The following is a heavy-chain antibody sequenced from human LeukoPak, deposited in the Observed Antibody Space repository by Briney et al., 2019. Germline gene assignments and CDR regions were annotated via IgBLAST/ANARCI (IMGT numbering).Heavy chain of an antibody. CDR2: ISYDGSNK. CDR1: GFTFSSYA. CDR3: ARSGVYCSSTSCQTTFDY. J-gene: IGHJ4*02. D-gene: IGHD2-2*01. V-gene: IGHV3-30-3*01. Sequence: GGSLSLSCAASGFTFSSYAMHWVRQAPGKGLEWVAVISYDGSNKYYADSVKGRFTISRDNSKNTLYLQMNSLRAEDTAVYYCARSGVYCSSTSCQTTFDYWGQGTLVTVSS.